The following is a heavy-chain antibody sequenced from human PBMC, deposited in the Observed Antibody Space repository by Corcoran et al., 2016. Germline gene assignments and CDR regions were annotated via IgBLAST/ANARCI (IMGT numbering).Heavy chain of an antibody. Sequence: QVQLVQSGAEVKKPGSSVKVSCKASGGTFSSYAISWVRQAPGQGLEWMGGIIPIFGTANYAQKFQGRVTITADKSTSTAYMELSSLRSEDTAVYYCAVDVPTGGADLGAFDIWGQGTMVTVSS. D-gene: IGHD2-2*01. J-gene: IGHJ3*02. V-gene: IGHV1-69*06. CDR2: IIPIFGTA. CDR1: GGTFSSYA. CDR3: AVDVPTGGADLGAFDI.